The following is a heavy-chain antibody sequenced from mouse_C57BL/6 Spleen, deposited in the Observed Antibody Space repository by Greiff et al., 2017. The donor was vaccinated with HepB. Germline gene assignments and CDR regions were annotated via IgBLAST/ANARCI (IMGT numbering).Heavy chain of an antibody. CDR3: TREKFNWDGYFDV. D-gene: IGHD4-1*01. CDR2: ISSGGDYI. J-gene: IGHJ1*03. CDR1: GFTFSSYA. V-gene: IGHV5-9-1*02. Sequence: EVQGVESGEGLVKPGGSLKLSCAASGFTFSSYAMSWVRQTPEKRLEWVAYISSGGDYIYYADTVKGRFTISRDNARNTLYLQMSSLKSEDTAMYYCTREKFNWDGYFDVWGTGTTVTVSS.